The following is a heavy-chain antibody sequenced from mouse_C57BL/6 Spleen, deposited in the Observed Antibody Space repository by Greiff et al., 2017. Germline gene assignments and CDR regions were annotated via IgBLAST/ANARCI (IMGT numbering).Heavy chain of an antibody. J-gene: IGHJ4*01. CDR2: ISYDGSN. V-gene: IGHV3-6*01. Sequence: EVKLQESGPGLVKPSQSLSLTCSVTGYSITSGYYWNWIRQFPGNKLEWMGYISYDGSNNYNPSLKNRISITRDTSKNQFFLKLNSVTTEDTATYYCARDPDDSVYAMDYWGQGTSVTVSS. CDR1: GYSITSGYY. D-gene: IGHD2-4*01. CDR3: ARDPDDSVYAMDY.